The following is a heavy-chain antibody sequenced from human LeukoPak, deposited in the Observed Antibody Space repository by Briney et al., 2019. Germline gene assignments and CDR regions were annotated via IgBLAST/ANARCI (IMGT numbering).Heavy chain of an antibody. Sequence: PGGSLRLSCAASGFTFDDYAMHWVRQAPGKGLEWVSGISWNSGSIGYADSVKGRFTISRDNAKNSLYLQMNSLRAEDTALYYCAKDMGWLGGFDPWGQGTLVTVSS. J-gene: IGHJ5*02. CDR3: AKDMGWLGGFDP. V-gene: IGHV3-9*01. CDR1: GFTFDDYA. D-gene: IGHD6-19*01. CDR2: ISWNSGSI.